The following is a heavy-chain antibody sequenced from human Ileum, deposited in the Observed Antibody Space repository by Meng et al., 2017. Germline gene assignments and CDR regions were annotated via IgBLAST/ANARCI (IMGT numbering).Heavy chain of an antibody. J-gene: IGHJ4*02. CDR3: ARRHSSGGYYFDY. CDR1: GGSLRGYY. CDR2: VNDIGST. V-gene: IGHV4-34*01. Sequence: QVDLQQWGQGKLKAAETLALTCEVDGGSLRGYYWSWIRQSPGKGLEWIGEVNDIGSTNNNPSLKSRFTMSVDTSKTQFSLRLSSVTAADTAVYYCARRHSSGGYYFDYWGQGTLVTVSS. D-gene: IGHD6-19*01.